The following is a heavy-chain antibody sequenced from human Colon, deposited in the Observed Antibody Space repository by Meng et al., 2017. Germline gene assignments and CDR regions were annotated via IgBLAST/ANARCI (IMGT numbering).Heavy chain of an antibody. D-gene: IGHD3-10*01. Sequence: QVQLQESGQGLVKPSQTASLTCTVSGGFLNSDDYYWSWIRQSPGGGLEWIGLLSYSGNTFYNPSLRSRVAISADTSKSQFSLYLRSVTAADTAVYYCAREWRHYYGAGSFDYWGQAALVTVSS. CDR1: GGFLNSDDYY. V-gene: IGHV4-30-4*01. J-gene: IGHJ4*02. CDR3: AREWRHYYGAGSFDY. CDR2: LSYSGNT.